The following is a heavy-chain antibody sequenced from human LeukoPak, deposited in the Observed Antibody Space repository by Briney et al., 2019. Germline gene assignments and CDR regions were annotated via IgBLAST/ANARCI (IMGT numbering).Heavy chain of an antibody. V-gene: IGHV3-48*01. CDR1: GFTFSSYS. Sequence: GGSLRLSCAASGFTFSSYSMNWVRQAPGKGLEWVSYISSSSTIYYADSVKGRFTISRDNAKNSLYLQMNSLRAEDTAVYYCARESPGHASFDYWGQGTLVTVSS. J-gene: IGHJ4*02. CDR3: ARESPGHASFDY. CDR2: ISSSSTI.